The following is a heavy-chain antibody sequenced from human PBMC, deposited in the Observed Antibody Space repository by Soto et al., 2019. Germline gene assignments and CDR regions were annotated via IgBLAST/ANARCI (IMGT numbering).Heavy chain of an antibody. D-gene: IGHD3-3*01. CDR3: ARGLFTIFGVVIIPDNRNWFDP. J-gene: IGHJ5*02. CDR2: IYYSGST. Sequence: PSETHSLTCPVSGGTIRSSSYYWGWIRQPPGKGLEWIGSIYYSGSTYYNPSLKSRVTISVDTSKNQFSLKLSSVTAADTAVYYCARGLFTIFGVVIIPDNRNWFDPWGQGTLVTVSS. CDR1: GGTIRSSSYY. V-gene: IGHV4-39*01.